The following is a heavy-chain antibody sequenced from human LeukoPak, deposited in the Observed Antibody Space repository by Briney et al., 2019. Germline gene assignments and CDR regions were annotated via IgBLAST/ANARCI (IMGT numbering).Heavy chain of an antibody. CDR1: GFTFTNYA. D-gene: IGHD2-2*01. CDR2: ISGTGDGT. J-gene: IGHJ4*02. CDR3: TKIQCQLPPARSPSIY. V-gene: IGHV3-23*01. Sequence: GGSLRLSCAASGFTFTNYAMSWVRQAPTKGLEWVSTISGTGDGTNYADSVKGRFTISRDYSKTTLYLQMNSLRAEDTAVYYCTKIQCQLPPARSPSIYWGPGTLGTVSS.